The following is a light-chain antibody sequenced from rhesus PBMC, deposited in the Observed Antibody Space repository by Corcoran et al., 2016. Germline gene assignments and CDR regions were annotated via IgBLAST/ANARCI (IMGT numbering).Light chain of an antibody. CDR2: GAS. CDR1: QSVSSS. J-gene: IGKJ2*01. V-gene: IGKV3-42*01. Sequence: EIVMTQSPATLSLSPGERATLSCRASQSVSSSLAWSKQKPGQAPKLLIYGASSRATGIPDRCSGSGSGTEVTLTISSLEPEDVGVYYCQQDYSWPYSFGQGTKVEIK. CDR3: QQDYSWPYS.